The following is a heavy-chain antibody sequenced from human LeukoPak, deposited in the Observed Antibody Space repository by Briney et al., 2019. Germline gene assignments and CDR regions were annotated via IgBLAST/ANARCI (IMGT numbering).Heavy chain of an antibody. CDR1: AGSITGNY. D-gene: IGHD3-22*01. CDR2: IYYSGST. J-gene: IGHJ4*02. CDR3: ARAGTYDTIADYYDY. V-gene: IGHV4-59*01. Sequence: SETLSLTCTVSAGSITGNYWSWIRQPPGKGLEWIGYIYYSGSTSYHPSLKSRVTLSVDTSKNQFSLKLRSVTAAETAVYFCARAGTYDTIADYYDYWGQGTLVTVSA.